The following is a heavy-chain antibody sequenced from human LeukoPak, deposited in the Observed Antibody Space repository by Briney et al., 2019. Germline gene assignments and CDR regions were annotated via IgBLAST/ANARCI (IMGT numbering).Heavy chain of an antibody. CDR2: ISSSGSTI. CDR1: GFTFSSYE. D-gene: IGHD4-17*01. J-gene: IGHJ4*02. CDR3: ARGAVTYDY. Sequence: GGSLRLSCAASGFTFSSYEMNWVRQAPGKGLEWVSYISSSGSTIYYADSVKGRITISRDNAKNSLYLQMNSLRAEDTAVYYCARGAVTYDYWGQGTLVTVSS. V-gene: IGHV3-48*03.